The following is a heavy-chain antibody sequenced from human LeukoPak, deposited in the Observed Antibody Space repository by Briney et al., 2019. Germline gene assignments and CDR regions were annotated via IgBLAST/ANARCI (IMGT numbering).Heavy chain of an antibody. D-gene: IGHD3-16*01. V-gene: IGHV3-21*01. Sequence: KTGRSLRLSCVASGFSFSLYSMNWVRQAPGKGLEWVSTISGDSSGNYIDYADSVKGRFTISRDNAKNSVFLQMNGLRDDDTAVYYCTREGGVGSWGQGTLVSVSS. J-gene: IGHJ5*01. CDR1: GFSFSLYS. CDR2: ISGDSSGNYI. CDR3: TREGGVGS.